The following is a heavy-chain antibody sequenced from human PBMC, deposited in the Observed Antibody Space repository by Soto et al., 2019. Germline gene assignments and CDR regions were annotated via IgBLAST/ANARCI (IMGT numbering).Heavy chain of an antibody. V-gene: IGHV3-74*01. CDR2: INSDGSSI. D-gene: IGHD2-15*01. Sequence: PGGSLRLSCAASGFTISSYWMHWVRQAQGKGLVWVSRINSDGSSITYADSVKGRFTISRDNAKNTLYLQMNSLRAEDTAVYYCARVPICSGSTCYPTSWFDPWGQGTLVNVSS. CDR3: ARVPICSGSTCYPTSWFDP. J-gene: IGHJ5*02. CDR1: GFTISSYW.